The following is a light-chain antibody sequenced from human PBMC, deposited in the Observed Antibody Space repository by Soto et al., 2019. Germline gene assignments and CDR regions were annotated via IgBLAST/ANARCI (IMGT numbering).Light chain of an antibody. Sequence: QAVVTQPASVSGSPGQSITISCTGTSSDVGSYNYVSWYQQHPGKAPKLMIFEVSNRPSGVSNRFSGSKSGNTASLTISGLQAEDEADYYCTSYTSGTYVFGTGTSSPS. J-gene: IGLJ1*01. V-gene: IGLV2-14*01. CDR2: EVS. CDR3: TSYTSGTYV. CDR1: SSDVGSYNY.